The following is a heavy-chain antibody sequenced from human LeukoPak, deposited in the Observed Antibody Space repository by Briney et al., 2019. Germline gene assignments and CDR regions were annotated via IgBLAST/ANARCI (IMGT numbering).Heavy chain of an antibody. D-gene: IGHD4-23*01. Sequence: GGSLRLSCAASGFTFSSYWMHWVRQAPGKGLVWVSRINTDGSSTSYADSVKGRFTISRDNAKNTLYLQMNSLRAEDTAVYYCASPTVVTPEASDAFDIWGQGTMVTVSS. V-gene: IGHV3-74*01. CDR3: ASPTVVTPEASDAFDI. J-gene: IGHJ3*02. CDR2: INTDGSST. CDR1: GFTFSSYW.